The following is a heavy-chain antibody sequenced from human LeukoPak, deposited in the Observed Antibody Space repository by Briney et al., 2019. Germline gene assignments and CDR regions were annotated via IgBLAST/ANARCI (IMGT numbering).Heavy chain of an antibody. D-gene: IGHD2-2*01. V-gene: IGHV1-69*02. J-gene: IGHJ5*02. CDR3: ARGYCSSTSCFWAKRFDP. CDR2: IIPILGIA. CDR1: GGTFSSYT. Sequence: VKVSSKASGGTFSSYTISWVRQAPGQGLEWMGRIIPILGIANYAQKFQGRVTITADKSTSTAYMELSSLRSEDTAVYYCARGYCSSTSCFWAKRFDPWGQGTLVTVSS.